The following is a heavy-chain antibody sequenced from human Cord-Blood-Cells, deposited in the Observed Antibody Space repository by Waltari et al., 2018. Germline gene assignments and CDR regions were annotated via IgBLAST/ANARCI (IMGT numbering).Heavy chain of an antibody. V-gene: IGHV4-34*01. Sequence: QVQLQQWGAGLLKPSETLSLNCAVHGGSFSGYYWSWIRQPPGKGLEWIGEINHSGSTNYNPSLKSRVTISVDTSKNQFSLKLSSVTAADTAVYYCARTVYSGSSFDYWGQGTLVTVSS. D-gene: IGHD1-26*01. J-gene: IGHJ4*02. CDR1: GGSFSGYY. CDR2: INHSGST. CDR3: ARTVYSGSSFDY.